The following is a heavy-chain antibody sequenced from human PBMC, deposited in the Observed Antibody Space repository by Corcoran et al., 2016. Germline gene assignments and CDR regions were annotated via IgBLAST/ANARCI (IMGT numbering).Heavy chain of an antibody. Sequence: QVTLKESGPALVKPTQTLTLTCTFSGFSLSTSGMRVSWIRQPPGKALEWLARIDWDDDKFYSTSLKTRLTISKDTSKNQVVLTMTNMDPVDTATYYCARETIVSYYYDSSGYDGAFDIWGQGTMVTVSS. V-gene: IGHV2-70*04. D-gene: IGHD3-22*01. J-gene: IGHJ3*02. CDR3: ARETIVSYYYDSSGYDGAFDI. CDR2: IDWDDDK. CDR1: GFSLSTSGMR.